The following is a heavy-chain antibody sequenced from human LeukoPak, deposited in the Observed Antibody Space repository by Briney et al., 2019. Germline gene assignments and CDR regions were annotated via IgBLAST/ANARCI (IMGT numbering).Heavy chain of an antibody. CDR2: ISPNSGGT. D-gene: IGHD3-9*01. Sequence: ASVKVSCKASGYTFTGYYMHWVRQAPGQGLEWMGWISPNSGGTNYAQKFQGRVTMTRDTSISTAYMELSRLRSDDTAVYYCARRGTESLYYDILTGYSELDYWGQGTLVTVSS. V-gene: IGHV1-2*02. J-gene: IGHJ4*02. CDR3: ARRGTESLYYDILTGYSELDY. CDR1: GYTFTGYY.